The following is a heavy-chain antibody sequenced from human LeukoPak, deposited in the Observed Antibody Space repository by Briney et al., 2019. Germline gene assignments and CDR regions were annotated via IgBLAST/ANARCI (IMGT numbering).Heavy chain of an antibody. V-gene: IGHV4-34*01. Sequence: SETLSLTCAVYGGSFRGYYWNWIRQPPGKGLEWIGEIDPSGNTQYNPSLKSRVTMSLDTSMNQFSLILRSVTAADTAMYFCAGRIFGDYLSHWGQGTLVTVSS. CDR2: IDPSGNT. D-gene: IGHD4-17*01. CDR3: AGRIFGDYLSH. J-gene: IGHJ4*02. CDR1: GGSFRGYY.